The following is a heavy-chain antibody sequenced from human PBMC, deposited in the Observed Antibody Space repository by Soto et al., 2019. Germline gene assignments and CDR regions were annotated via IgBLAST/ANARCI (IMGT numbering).Heavy chain of an antibody. CDR3: ARGQLWCDY. CDR2: ISYSGST. V-gene: IGHV4-61*01. CDR1: GASVSSGSSS. Sequence: SETLFLTCTVSGASVSSGSSSWSWIRQPPGKGLEWIGYISYSGSTNYNPSLKSRGTISVDTSKNQFSLKLSSVTAADTAVYYCARGQLWCDYWGQGTLVTAPQ. D-gene: IGHD5-18*01. J-gene: IGHJ4*02.